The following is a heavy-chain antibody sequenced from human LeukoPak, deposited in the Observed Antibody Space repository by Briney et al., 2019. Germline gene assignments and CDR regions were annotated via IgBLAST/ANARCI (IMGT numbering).Heavy chain of an antibody. CDR2: INVDGSEK. CDR3: ARDGENRSLQHDY. Sequence: GGSLRLSCAASGFTFRNYWMSWVRRTPGKGLEWVASINVDGSEKNYVDSVKGRFTMSRDNARNSVYLQMESLRVEDTALYYCARDGENRSLQHDYWGQGTLVTVSS. V-gene: IGHV3-7*01. CDR1: GFTFRNYW. J-gene: IGHJ4*02. D-gene: IGHD5-24*01.